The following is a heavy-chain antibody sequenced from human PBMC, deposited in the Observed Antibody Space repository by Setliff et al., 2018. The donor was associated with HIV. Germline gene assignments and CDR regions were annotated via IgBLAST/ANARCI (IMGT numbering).Heavy chain of an antibody. CDR2: ILTTGGLI. J-gene: IGHJ4*02. D-gene: IGHD2-8*01. CDR1: GFSFGSYW. CDR3: ARASRLCPDGMCYLGHFDY. Sequence: AGGSLRLSCVASGFSFGSYWMRWVRQAPGKGLEWLSYILTTGGLIYYADSVKGRYTVSRDNAKNPLYLEMKSRTSEDTDTYFCARASRLCPDGMCYLGHFDYWGLGAQVTVSS. V-gene: IGHV3-21*05.